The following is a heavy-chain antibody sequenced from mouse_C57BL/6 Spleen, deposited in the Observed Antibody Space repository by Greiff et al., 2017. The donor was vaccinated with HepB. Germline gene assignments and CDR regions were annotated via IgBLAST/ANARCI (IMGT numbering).Heavy chain of an antibody. CDR3: ARRGNYDYAMDY. V-gene: IGHV1-82*01. Sequence: VQLQQSGPELVKPGASVKISCKASGYAFSSSWMNWVKQRPGKGLEWIGRIYPGDGDTNYNGKFKGKATLTADKSSSTAYMQLSSLTSEDSAVYFCARRGNYDYAMDYWGQGTSVTVSS. CDR2: IYPGDGDT. CDR1: GYAFSSSW. J-gene: IGHJ4*01. D-gene: IGHD2-1*01.